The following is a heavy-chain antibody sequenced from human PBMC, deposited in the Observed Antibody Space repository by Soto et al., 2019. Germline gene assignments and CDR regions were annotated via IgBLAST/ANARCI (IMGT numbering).Heavy chain of an antibody. J-gene: IGHJ4*01. V-gene: IGHV3-30*18. CDR2: ISYDGTEE. Sequence: GGSLRLSCAASGFTFSSYGMHWVRQAPGKGLEWVAVISYDGTEEKYADSVKGRATVSRDNSKNTVYLQMNRLRGDDSAIYYCAKGRFDVVTISPFDHWGQGTLVTVSS. D-gene: IGHD3-3*02. CDR1: GFTFSSYG. CDR3: AKGRFDVVTISPFDH.